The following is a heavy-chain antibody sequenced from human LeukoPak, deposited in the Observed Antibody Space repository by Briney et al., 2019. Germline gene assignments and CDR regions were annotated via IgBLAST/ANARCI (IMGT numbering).Heavy chain of an antibody. CDR2: ISSSGSTI. Sequence: GSLRLSCAASGFTFSSYEMNWVRQAPGKGLEWVSYISSSGSTIYYADSVKGRFTISRDNAKNSLYLQMNSLRAEDTAVYYCARDETVTTNYYYYGMDVWGKGTTVTVSS. CDR1: GFTFSSYE. D-gene: IGHD4-17*01. J-gene: IGHJ6*04. CDR3: ARDETVTTNYYYYGMDV. V-gene: IGHV3-48*03.